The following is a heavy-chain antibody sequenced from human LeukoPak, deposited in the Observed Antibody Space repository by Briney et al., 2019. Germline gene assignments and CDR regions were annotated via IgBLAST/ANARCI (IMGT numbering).Heavy chain of an antibody. J-gene: IGHJ4*02. CDR3: ARRLYSSSWSSFDY. CDR2: IYSGGST. D-gene: IGHD6-13*01. V-gene: IGHV3-53*01. Sequence: PEGSLRLSYAASGFTVSSNYMSWVRQAPGKGLEWVSVIYSGGSTYYADSVKGRFTISRDNSKNTLYLQMNSLRAEDTAVYYCARRLYSSSWSSFDYWGQGTLVTVSS. CDR1: GFTVSSNY.